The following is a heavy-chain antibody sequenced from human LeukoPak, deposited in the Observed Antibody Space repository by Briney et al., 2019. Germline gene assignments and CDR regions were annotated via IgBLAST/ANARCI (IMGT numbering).Heavy chain of an antibody. D-gene: IGHD5-18*01. CDR2: INHSGST. CDR1: GGSFSGYY. CDR3: ARAGSVQLWTYYYYGMDV. Sequence: SETLSLTCAVYGGSFSGYYWSRIRQPPGKGLEWIGEINHSGSTNYNPSLKSRVTISVDTSKNQFSLKLSSVTAADTAVYYCARAGSVQLWTYYYYGMDVWGQGTTVTVSS. J-gene: IGHJ6*02. V-gene: IGHV4-34*01.